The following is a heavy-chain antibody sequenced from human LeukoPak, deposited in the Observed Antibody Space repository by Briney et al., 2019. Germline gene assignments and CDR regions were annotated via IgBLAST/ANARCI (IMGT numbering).Heavy chain of an antibody. Sequence: PGGSLRLSCAASGFTFDDYAMHWVRQAPGKGLEWVSGISWNSGSIGYADSVKGRFTISRDIAKNSLYLQMNSLRAEDTALYYCAKGRGGRNPSVIDYWGQGTLVTVSS. D-gene: IGHD3-16*01. V-gene: IGHV3-9*01. CDR3: AKGRGGRNPSVIDY. J-gene: IGHJ4*02. CDR1: GFTFDDYA. CDR2: ISWNSGSI.